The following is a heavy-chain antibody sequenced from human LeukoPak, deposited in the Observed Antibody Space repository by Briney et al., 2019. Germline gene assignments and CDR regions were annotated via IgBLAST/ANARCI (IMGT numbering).Heavy chain of an antibody. CDR1: GFTVSSTY. Sequence: GSLRLSCAASGFTVSSTYMSWVRQAPGKGLEWVSVIYSGGSTYYAASVKGRVTISRDNSKNTLYLKMNSLRAEDTAVYYCARVHYYGSGSYYYYYYYMDVWGKGTTVTISS. CDR2: IYSGGST. J-gene: IGHJ6*03. V-gene: IGHV3-66*01. D-gene: IGHD3-10*01. CDR3: ARVHYYGSGSYYYYYYYMDV.